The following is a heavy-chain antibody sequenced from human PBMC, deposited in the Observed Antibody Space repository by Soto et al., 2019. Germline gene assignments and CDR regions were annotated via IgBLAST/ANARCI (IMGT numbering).Heavy chain of an antibody. CDR2: IYIDGST. CDR3: AIDCGSVTAVAGIQYSGMDV. V-gene: IGHV3-53*01. D-gene: IGHD6-19*01. J-gene: IGHJ6*02. Sequence: EVQLVDSGGDLIQPGGSLRLSCGASGFTVSGNSLSWVRQAPGKGLEWVSYIYIDGSTYYADSVRGRFTLTRENSKNTLYLQMNNLRGEENAVYYCAIDCGSVTAVAGIQYSGMDVWGQGTTVTVSS. CDR1: GFTVSGNS.